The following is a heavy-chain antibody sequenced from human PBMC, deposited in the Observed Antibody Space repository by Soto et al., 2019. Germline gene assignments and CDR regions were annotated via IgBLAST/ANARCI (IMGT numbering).Heavy chain of an antibody. J-gene: IGHJ4*02. CDR1: GGSITTDDYF. CDR3: VREGTKISPQGYITAAGRFEH. Sequence: QVQLQESGPGLVKPSQTLSLTCTVSGGSITTDDYFWSWIRQSPERGLEWIGFIFHSGNTFNNPSLRGRASLSVDTSKNEFSLNLTSVTAADTAVYYCVREGTKISPQGYITAAGRFEHWGQGALVTVSS. V-gene: IGHV4-30-4*01. CDR2: IFHSGNT. D-gene: IGHD6-25*01.